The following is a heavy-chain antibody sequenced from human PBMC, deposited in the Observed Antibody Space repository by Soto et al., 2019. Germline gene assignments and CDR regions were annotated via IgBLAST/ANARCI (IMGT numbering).Heavy chain of an antibody. V-gene: IGHV3-30*18. J-gene: IGHJ4*02. D-gene: IGHD6-25*01. CDR1: GFTFSHYA. CDR3: AKDGSDNFDY. Sequence: QVQLVESGGGVVQPGRSLRLSCAASGFTFSHYAMHWVRQAPGKGLEWVALMSYDGSNEHYADAVKGRFTISRANTKNTLNAQLTSPRAEVTVVDYCAKDGSDNFDYWGQGTLVTVSA. CDR2: MSYDGSNE.